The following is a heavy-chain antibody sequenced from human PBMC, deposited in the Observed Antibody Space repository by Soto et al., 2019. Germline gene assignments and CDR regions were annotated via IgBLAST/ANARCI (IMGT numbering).Heavy chain of an antibody. CDR2: IYYSGST. CDR3: ARQGFGPLHGLVDV. V-gene: IGHV4-39*01. D-gene: IGHD3-10*01. J-gene: IGHJ6*02. Sequence: PSETLSLTCTVSGGSISSSSYYWGWIRQPPGKGLEWIGSIYYSGSTYYNPSLKSRVTISVDTSKNQFSLKLSSVTAADTAVYYCARQGFGPLHGLVDVWGQGTTVTVSS. CDR1: GGSISSSSYY.